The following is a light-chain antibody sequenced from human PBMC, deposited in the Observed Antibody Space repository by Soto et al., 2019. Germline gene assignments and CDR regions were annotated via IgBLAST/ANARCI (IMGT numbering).Light chain of an antibody. J-gene: IGLJ7*01. CDR3: AAWDDSLRGRV. CDR2: RNH. V-gene: IGLV1-47*01. CDR1: SSNIGSNY. Sequence: QSVLTQPPSASGTPGQRVTISCAGSSSNIGSNYVYWYQQLPGTAPKLLIYRNHQRPSGVPDRFSGSKSGTSASLAISGLRSEDWADYYCAAWDDSLRGRVFGGGTQLTVL.